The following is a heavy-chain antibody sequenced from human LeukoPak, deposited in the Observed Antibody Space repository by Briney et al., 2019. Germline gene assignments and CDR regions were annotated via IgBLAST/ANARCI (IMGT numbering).Heavy chain of an antibody. CDR2: IYYYGST. CDR1: GGSISSSSYY. V-gene: IGHV4-39*01. D-gene: IGHD4-11*01. Sequence: SETLSLTCTVSGGSISSSSYYWGRIRQPPGKGLEWIGSIYYYGSTYYNPSLRSRVTISIDTSNNAFSLNLRSVTAADTAVYFCARHNSPYSNYLGVAYWGQGTLVTVSS. J-gene: IGHJ4*02. CDR3: ARHNSPYSNYLGVAY.